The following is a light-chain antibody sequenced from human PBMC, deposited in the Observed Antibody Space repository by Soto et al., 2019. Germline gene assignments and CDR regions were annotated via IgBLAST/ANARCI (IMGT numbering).Light chain of an antibody. V-gene: IGLV1-47*01. J-gene: IGLJ2*01. CDR3: SARDDSLSGVV. CDR1: SSNIGSNH. CDR2: RSD. Sequence: QSVLTQPPSTSGTPGQWVTISCSGSSSNIGSNHVYWYQQFPGMAPKLLMYRSDQRPTGVPDRFSGSKSGTSASLAISGRRSDDEADYYCSARDDSLSGVVFGGGTKLTVL.